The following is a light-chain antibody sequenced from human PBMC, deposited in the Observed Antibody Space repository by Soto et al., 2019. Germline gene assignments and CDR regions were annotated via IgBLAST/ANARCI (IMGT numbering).Light chain of an antibody. CDR3: FSYTTRGNYV. V-gene: IGLV2-14*01. J-gene: IGLJ1*01. CDR2: EVS. Sequence: QSALTQPASVSWSPGQSIASSCTGTSSDVGSYKYVSWYQQHPGKAPKLMIYEVSNRPSGVSNRFSGSKSCTTAPLTISGLWGEDETNYYCFSYTTRGNYVFGPGRKVTVL. CDR1: SSDVGSYKY.